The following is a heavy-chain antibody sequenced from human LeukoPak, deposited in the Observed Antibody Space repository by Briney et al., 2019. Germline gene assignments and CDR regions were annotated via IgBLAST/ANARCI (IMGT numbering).Heavy chain of an antibody. J-gene: IGHJ3*02. CDR3: ARDYYDSSGSHAFDI. CDR1: GYSFTNYW. Sequence: GKSLRISCKGSGYSFTNYWISWVRQMPGKGVEWMGKIEPSDSYAHYSPSFQGHVTISADKSLTTAYLQWGSLKASDTAMYYCARDYYDSSGSHAFDIWGQGTMVTAYS. D-gene: IGHD3-22*01. CDR2: IEPSDSYA. V-gene: IGHV5-10-1*01.